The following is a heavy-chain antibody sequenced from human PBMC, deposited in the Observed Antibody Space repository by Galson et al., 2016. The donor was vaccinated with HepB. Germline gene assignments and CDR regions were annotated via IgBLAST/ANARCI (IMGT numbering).Heavy chain of an antibody. Sequence: SETLSLTCGVTGGSISSRNWWSWVRQPPGKGLEWIGEISHSGSTSYNPSLKSRVTISVDKSKNQFSLELSSVTAADTAVYYCARGMFRYFDWLLRYWYFDIWGRGTLVTVSS. CDR1: GGSISSRNW. J-gene: IGHJ2*01. CDR2: ISHSGST. V-gene: IGHV4-4*02. D-gene: IGHD3-9*01. CDR3: ARGMFRYFDWLLRYWYFDI.